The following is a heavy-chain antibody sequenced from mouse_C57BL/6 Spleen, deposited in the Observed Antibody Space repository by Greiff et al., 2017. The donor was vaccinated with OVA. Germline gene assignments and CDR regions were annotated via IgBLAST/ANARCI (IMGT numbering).Heavy chain of an antibody. Sequence: VQLKQSVAELVRPGASVKLSCTASGFNIKNSYMHWVKQRPEQGLEWIGRIDSENGTTKYDPKFQGKATITADTSSNTVYLQLSSLTSEDTTSYYCAGVDSSGYGDWGQGTSLTVSS. CDR2: IDSENGTT. J-gene: IGHJ2*02. CDR3: AGVDSSGYGD. CDR1: GFNIKNSY. V-gene: IGHV14-3*01. D-gene: IGHD3-2*02.